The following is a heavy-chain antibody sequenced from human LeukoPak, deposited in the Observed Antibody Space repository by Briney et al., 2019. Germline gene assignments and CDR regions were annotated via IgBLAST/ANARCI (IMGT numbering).Heavy chain of an antibody. CDR1: GGSISSGGYY. CDR2: IYHGGST. Sequence: SQTLSLTCTVSGGSISSGGYYWSWIRQPPGKGLEWIGYIYHGGSTYYNPSLKSRVTISVDRSKNQFSLKLSSVTAADTAVYYCARGTALDYWGQGTLVTVSS. D-gene: IGHD5-18*01. V-gene: IGHV4-30-2*01. J-gene: IGHJ4*02. CDR3: ARGTALDY.